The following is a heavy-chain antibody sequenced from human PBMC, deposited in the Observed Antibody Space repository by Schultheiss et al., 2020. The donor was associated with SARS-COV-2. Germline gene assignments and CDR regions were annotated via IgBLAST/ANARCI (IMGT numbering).Heavy chain of an antibody. CDR1: GFTFSSYE. J-gene: IGHJ4*02. Sequence: GGSLRLSCAASGFTFSSYEMNWVRQAPGKGLEWVSYISSSGSTIYYADSVKGRFTISRDNAKNSLYLQMNSLRAEDTAVYYCANAYCSGGSCYLDYWGQGTLVTVSS. D-gene: IGHD2-15*01. CDR3: ANAYCSGGSCYLDY. V-gene: IGHV3-48*03. CDR2: ISSSGSTI.